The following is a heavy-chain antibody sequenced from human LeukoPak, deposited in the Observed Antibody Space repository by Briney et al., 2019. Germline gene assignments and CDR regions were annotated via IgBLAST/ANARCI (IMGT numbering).Heavy chain of an antibody. J-gene: IGHJ4*02. CDR3: ARDPGSGWHVDY. Sequence: ASVKVSCKASGYTFTGYYMHWLRQAPGQGLEWMGWMNPNSGGTNYAQKFQGRVTMTRDTPISTAYMELSGLRSDDTAVYYCARDPGSGWHVDYWGQGTLVTVSS. D-gene: IGHD6-19*01. V-gene: IGHV1-2*02. CDR1: GYTFTGYY. CDR2: MNPNSGGT.